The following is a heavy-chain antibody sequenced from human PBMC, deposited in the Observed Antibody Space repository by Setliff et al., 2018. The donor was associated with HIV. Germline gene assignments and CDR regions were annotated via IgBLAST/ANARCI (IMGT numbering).Heavy chain of an antibody. V-gene: IGHV4-39*01. J-gene: IGHJ4*02. Sequence: PSETLSLTCTVSGGSISSSSYYWGWIRQPPGKGLEWIGSIYYSGSTYYNPSLKSRVTISVDTSKNQFSLKLSSVTAADTAVYYCARVVRGVIYFDDWGQGTLVTVS. CDR1: GGSISSSSYY. D-gene: IGHD3-10*01. CDR3: ARVVRGVIYFDD. CDR2: IYYSGST.